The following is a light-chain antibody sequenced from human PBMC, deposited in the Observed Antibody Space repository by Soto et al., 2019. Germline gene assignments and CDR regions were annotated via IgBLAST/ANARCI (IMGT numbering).Light chain of an antibody. V-gene: IGLV1-51*01. CDR2: DNN. CDR1: SSNMGNNY. CDR3: GTWDSNLSAVV. J-gene: IGLJ2*01. Sequence: QSVLTQPPSVSAAPGQKVTISCSGSSSNMGNNYVSCYQQLPGTAPNLLIYDNNKRPSGIPDRFSGSKSGTSATLGITGLQTGDEADYYCGTWDSNLSAVVFGGGTKLTVL.